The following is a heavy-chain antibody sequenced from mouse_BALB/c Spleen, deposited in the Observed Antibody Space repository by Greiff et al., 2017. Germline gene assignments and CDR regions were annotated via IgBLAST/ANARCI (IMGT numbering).Heavy chain of an antibody. CDR2: ISNGGGST. V-gene: IGHV5-12-2*01. J-gene: IGHJ4*01. CDR1: GFTFSSYT. CDR3: ATYGYDGYAMDY. Sequence: EVQVVESGGGLVQPGGSLKLSCAASGFTFSSYTMSWVRQTPEKRLEWVAYISNGGGSTYYPDTVKGRFTISRDNAKNTLYLQMSSLKSEDTAMYYCATYGYDGYAMDYWGQGTSVTVSS. D-gene: IGHD2-2*01.